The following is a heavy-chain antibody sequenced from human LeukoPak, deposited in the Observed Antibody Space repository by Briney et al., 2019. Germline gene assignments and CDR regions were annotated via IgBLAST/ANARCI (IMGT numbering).Heavy chain of an antibody. CDR1: GGSISSGSYY. CDR3: ARVRSSSSGIDP. V-gene: IGHV4-61*02. Sequence: SQTLSLTCTVSGGSISSGSYYWSWIRQPAGKGLEWIGRIYTSGSTNYNPSLKSRVTISVDTSKNQFSLKLSPVTAADTAVYYCARVRSSSSGIDPWGQGTLVTVSS. CDR2: IYTSGST. J-gene: IGHJ5*02. D-gene: IGHD6-6*01.